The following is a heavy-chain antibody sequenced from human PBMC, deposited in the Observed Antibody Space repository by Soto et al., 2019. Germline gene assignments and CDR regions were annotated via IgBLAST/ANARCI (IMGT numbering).Heavy chain of an antibody. J-gene: IGHJ6*02. V-gene: IGHV3-30-3*01. CDR2: ISYDGSNK. CDR3: ARDCITGTDWGYYGMDV. D-gene: IGHD1-20*01. Sequence: PGGSLRLSCAASGFTFSSYAMHWVRQAPGKGLEWVAVISYDGSNKYYADSVKGRFTISRDNSKNTLYLQMNSLRAEDTAVYYCARDCITGTDWGYYGMDVWGQGTTVTVSS. CDR1: GFTFSSYA.